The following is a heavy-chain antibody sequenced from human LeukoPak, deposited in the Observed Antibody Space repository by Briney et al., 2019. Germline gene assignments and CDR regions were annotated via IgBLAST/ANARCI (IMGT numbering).Heavy chain of an antibody. Sequence: ASVKVSCKASGSTFTAYLSHGWQRPPGQGLEWMGWINPNSGDTNYAQKFQGRLTMTRDTSISTAYMELNRLTSDDTAVYFCARDGSMDVWGQGTTVTVSS. CDR1: GSTFTAY. V-gene: IGHV1-2*02. CDR2: INPNSGDT. J-gene: IGHJ6*02. CDR3: ARDGSMDV.